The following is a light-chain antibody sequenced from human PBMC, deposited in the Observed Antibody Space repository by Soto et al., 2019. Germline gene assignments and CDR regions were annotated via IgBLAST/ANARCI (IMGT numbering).Light chain of an antibody. CDR2: HAS. V-gene: IGKV3-11*01. CDR1: QSISSF. Sequence: ETVLTQSHSTLTLSPGEKATLSCRASQSISSFLAWYQQKTGQAPRLLIYHASNRATGIPARFSGSGSGTDVTLTIRSLEPEDLEVYYCQQRSYWPLTFGGGTKVDIK. J-gene: IGKJ4*01. CDR3: QQRSYWPLT.